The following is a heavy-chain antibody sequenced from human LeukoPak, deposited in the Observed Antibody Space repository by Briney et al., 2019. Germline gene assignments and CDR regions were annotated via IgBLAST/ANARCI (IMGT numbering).Heavy chain of an antibody. CDR3: ARDPTEYYDSSGYCYMGGIDY. CDR2: ISAYFGNA. CDR1: GYTFTSYG. Sequence: ASVKVSCKASGYTFTSYGISWVRQAPGQGLEWMGWISAYFGNANYAQKLQGRVTMTTDKSTSTAYMELRSLRSEDTAVSYCARDPTEYYDSSGYCYMGGIDYWGQGTLVTVSS. D-gene: IGHD3-22*01. V-gene: IGHV1-18*01. J-gene: IGHJ4*02.